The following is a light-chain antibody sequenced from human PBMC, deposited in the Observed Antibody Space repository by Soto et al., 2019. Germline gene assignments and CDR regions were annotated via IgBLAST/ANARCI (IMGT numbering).Light chain of an antibody. CDR1: QSVSSY. CDR3: QQYNNLPLT. Sequence: QSPATLSVSNGDKAKLSCKASQSVSSYLTWYQQKPGQAPRLLIYGASTRATEIPSRFSGSGSGTESTLTISSLQSEDIATYYCQQYNNLPLTFGGGTKVDIK. V-gene: IGKV3-15*01. CDR2: GAS. J-gene: IGKJ4*01.